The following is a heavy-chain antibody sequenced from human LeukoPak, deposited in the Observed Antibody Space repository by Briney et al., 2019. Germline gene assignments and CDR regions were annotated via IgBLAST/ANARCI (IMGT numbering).Heavy chain of an antibody. D-gene: IGHD2-15*01. Sequence: SETLSLTCTVSGNSVTTYYWSWIRQPPGKGLEWIGYTSKSGSTNYKPSLKSRVTISIDTSKNQISLNLRSVTAADTAVYYCARTTEGYCRGRSCYSYYYYMDVWGKGTTVTVSS. J-gene: IGHJ6*03. CDR2: TSKSGST. CDR3: ARTTEGYCRGRSCYSYYYYMDV. CDR1: GNSVTTYY. V-gene: IGHV4-59*02.